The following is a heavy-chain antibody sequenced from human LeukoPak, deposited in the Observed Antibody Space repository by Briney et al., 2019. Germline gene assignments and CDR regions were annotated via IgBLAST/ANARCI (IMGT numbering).Heavy chain of an antibody. CDR3: ARAVNYEATSLFDY. Sequence: ASVKVSCKASGYTFTGYYMHWVRQAPGQGLEWMGRISPNSGGTNYAQKFQGRVTMTRDTSISTAYMELSRLRSDDTAVYYCARAVNYEATSLFDYWGQGTLVTVSS. V-gene: IGHV1-2*06. J-gene: IGHJ4*02. D-gene: IGHD3-16*01. CDR2: ISPNSGGT. CDR1: GYTFTGYY.